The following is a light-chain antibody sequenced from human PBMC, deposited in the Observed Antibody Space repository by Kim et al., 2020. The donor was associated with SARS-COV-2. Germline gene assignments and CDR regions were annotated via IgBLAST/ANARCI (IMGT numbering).Light chain of an antibody. CDR3: AAWDISFNGWV. CDR2: SKN. J-gene: IGLJ3*02. Sequence: RQTATLTCIGNNWKVGNQGATWRQQRQGRPHPLLFRSKNGRPPGISERLFVTRSGNTASLTITGLQPEDEADYYCAAWDISFNGWVFGGGTQLTVL. V-gene: IGLV10-54*01. CDR1: NWKVGNQG.